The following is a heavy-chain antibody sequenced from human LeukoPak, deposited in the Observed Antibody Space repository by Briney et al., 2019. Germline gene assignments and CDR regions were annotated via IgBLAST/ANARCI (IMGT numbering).Heavy chain of an antibody. Sequence: ASVKVSCKAYGGTFSSYAISWVRQAPGQGLEWMGRIIPILGIANYAQKFQGRVTITADKSTSTAYMELSSLRSEDTAVYYCARDSSGWYYFDYWGQGTLVTVSS. CDR3: ARDSSGWYYFDY. J-gene: IGHJ4*02. V-gene: IGHV1-69*04. D-gene: IGHD6-19*01. CDR2: IIPILGIA. CDR1: GGTFSSYA.